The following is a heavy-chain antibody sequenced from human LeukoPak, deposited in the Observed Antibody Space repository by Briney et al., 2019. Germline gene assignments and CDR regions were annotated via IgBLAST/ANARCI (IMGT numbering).Heavy chain of an antibody. Sequence: ASVKVSCKASGYTFTGYYMHWVRQAPGQGLGWMGWINPNSGGTNYAQKFQGWVTMTRDTSISTAYMELSRLRSDDTAVYYCARAGTDYDFWSGYYHYYYYGMDVWGRGTTVTVSS. D-gene: IGHD3-3*01. J-gene: IGHJ6*02. CDR2: INPNSGGT. V-gene: IGHV1-2*04. CDR1: GYTFTGYY. CDR3: ARAGTDYDFWSGYYHYYYYGMDV.